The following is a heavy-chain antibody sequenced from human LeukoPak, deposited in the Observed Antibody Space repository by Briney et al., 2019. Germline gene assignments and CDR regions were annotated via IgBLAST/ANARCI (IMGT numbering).Heavy chain of an antibody. J-gene: IGHJ4*02. V-gene: IGHV3-21*01. CDR2: ISSSSSYI. CDR1: GFTFSSYV. D-gene: IGHD1-26*01. CDR3: ARGSPQGFDY. Sequence: GGSLRLSCAASGFTFSSYVMSWVRQAPGKGLEWVSSISSSSSYIYYADSVKGRFTISRDNAKNSLYLQMNSLRAEDTAVYYCARGSPQGFDYWGQGTLVTVSS.